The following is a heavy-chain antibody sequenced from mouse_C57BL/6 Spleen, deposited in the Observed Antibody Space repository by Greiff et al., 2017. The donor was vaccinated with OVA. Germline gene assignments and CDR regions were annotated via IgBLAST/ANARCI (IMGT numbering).Heavy chain of an antibody. V-gene: IGHV1-82*01. CDR3: ARYRMSSGYVMDY. D-gene: IGHD3-2*02. CDR1: GYAFSSSW. Sequence: QVQLQQSGPELVKPGASVKISCKASGYAFSSSWMNWVKQRPGKGLEWIGRIYPGDGDTNYNGKFKGKATLTADKSSSTAYMQLSSLTSEDSAVYFCARYRMSSGYVMDYWGQGTSVTVSS. J-gene: IGHJ4*01. CDR2: IYPGDGDT.